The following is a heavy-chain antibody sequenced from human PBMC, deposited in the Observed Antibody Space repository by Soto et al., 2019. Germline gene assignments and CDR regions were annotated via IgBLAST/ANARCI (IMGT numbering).Heavy chain of an antibody. D-gene: IGHD4-17*01. V-gene: IGHV3-23*01. CDR2: ISGSGGST. CDR3: AKDRAVYGDYGAFAFDI. Sequence: EVQLLESGGGLVQPGGSLRLSCAASGFTFSSYATSWVRQAPGKGLEWVSAISGSGGSTYYADSVKGRFTISRDNSKNTLYLQMNSLRAEDTAVYYCAKDRAVYGDYGAFAFDIWGQGTMVTVSS. J-gene: IGHJ3*02. CDR1: GFTFSSYA.